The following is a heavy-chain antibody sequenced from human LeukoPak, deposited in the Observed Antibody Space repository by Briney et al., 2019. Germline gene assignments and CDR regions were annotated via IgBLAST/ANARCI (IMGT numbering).Heavy chain of an antibody. Sequence: PGGSLRLSCAASGFTVSSNYMSWVRQAPGKGLEWVSVTYSGGDTYYADSVKGRFTISRDNSKNTLYLQMNSLRAEDTAVYYCARQGMIQAYSTEDFWGQGTLVTVSS. D-gene: IGHD6-13*01. V-gene: IGHV3-53*01. CDR3: ARQGMIQAYSTEDF. CDR1: GFTVSSNY. CDR2: TYSGGDT. J-gene: IGHJ4*02.